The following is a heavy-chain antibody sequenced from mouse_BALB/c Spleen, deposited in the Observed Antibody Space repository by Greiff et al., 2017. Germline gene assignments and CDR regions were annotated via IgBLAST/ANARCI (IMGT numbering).Heavy chain of an antibody. D-gene: IGHD2-4*01. J-gene: IGHJ3*01. CDR1: GFTFSSYA. CDR3: ARKDYGAIAY. CDR2: ISSGGSYT. Sequence: DVHLVESGGGLVKPGGSLKLSCAASGFTFSSYAMSWVRQSPEKRLEWVAEISSGGSYTYYPDTVTGRFTISRDNAKNTLYLEMSSLRSEDTAMYYCARKDYGAIAYWGQGTLVTVSA. V-gene: IGHV5-9-4*01.